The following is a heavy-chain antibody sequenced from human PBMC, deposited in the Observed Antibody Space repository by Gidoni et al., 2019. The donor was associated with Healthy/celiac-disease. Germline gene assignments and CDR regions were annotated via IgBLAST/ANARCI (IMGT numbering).Heavy chain of an antibody. J-gene: IGHJ4*02. CDR3: ARDLPSPRRGQIDY. CDR2: ISSSSSYI. D-gene: IGHD3-16*01. V-gene: IGHV3-21*01. CDR1: GCTFSSYS. Sequence: EVQLVESGGGLVKPGGSLRLSCEASGCTFSSYSMNWVRQAPGKGLEWVSSISSSSSYIYYADSVKGRFTISRDNAKNSLYLQMNSLRAEDTAVYYCARDLPSPRRGQIDYWGQGTLVTVSS.